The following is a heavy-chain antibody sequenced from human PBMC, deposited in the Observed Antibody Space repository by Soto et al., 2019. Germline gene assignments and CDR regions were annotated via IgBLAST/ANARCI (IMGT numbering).Heavy chain of an antibody. Sequence: SVKVSCKASRVAFSKFIVTWVRQAPGLGLEWVGGTIPIFGTANYAQKFQGRVTITADESTSTSYMEVNNLRSEDTAVYYCAKVRYSSPMGYYYGMDVWGQGTTVTVSS. CDR3: AKVRYSSPMGYYYGMDV. CDR2: TIPIFGTA. V-gene: IGHV1-69*13. J-gene: IGHJ6*02. D-gene: IGHD6-19*01. CDR1: RVAFSKFI.